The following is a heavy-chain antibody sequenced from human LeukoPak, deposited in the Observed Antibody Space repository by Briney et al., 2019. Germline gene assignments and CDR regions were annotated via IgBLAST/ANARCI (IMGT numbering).Heavy chain of an antibody. Sequence: GGSLRLSCAASGFIFSSYSMNWVRQAPGKGLEWVSSISSGSSYIYYADSVKGRFTISRDNAKNSLYLQMNSLRAEDTAVYYCAKGERWLQLDYWGQGTMVTVSS. CDR3: AKGERWLQLDY. CDR1: GFIFSSYS. V-gene: IGHV3-21*01. D-gene: IGHD5-24*01. J-gene: IGHJ4*02. CDR2: ISSGSSYI.